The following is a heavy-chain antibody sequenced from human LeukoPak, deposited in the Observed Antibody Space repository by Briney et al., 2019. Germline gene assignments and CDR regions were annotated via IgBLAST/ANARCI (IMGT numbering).Heavy chain of an antibody. Sequence: ASVKVSCTASGYTFTSYYMHWVRLAPGQGLEWMGIINPSGGSTSYAQKFQGRVTITRDTSISTVYMELSSLRSEDTAVYFCARVDGSPDYWGQGTLVTVSS. V-gene: IGHV1-46*01. CDR2: INPSGGST. CDR3: ARVDGSPDY. CDR1: GYTFTSYY. J-gene: IGHJ4*02. D-gene: IGHD2-15*01.